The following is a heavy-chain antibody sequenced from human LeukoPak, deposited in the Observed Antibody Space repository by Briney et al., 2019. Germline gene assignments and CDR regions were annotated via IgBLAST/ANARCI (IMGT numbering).Heavy chain of an antibody. CDR2: IYPGDSDT. CDR3: ARFPYSSSSGGYYYYGMDV. D-gene: IGHD6-6*01. J-gene: IGHJ6*02. CDR1: GYSFTSYW. V-gene: IGHV5-51*01. Sequence: GESLKISCKGSGYSFTSYWIGWVRQIPGKGLEWMGIIYPGDSDTRYSPSFQGQVTISADKSISTAYLQWSSLKASDTAMYYCARFPYSSSSGGYYYYGMDVWGQGTTVTVSS.